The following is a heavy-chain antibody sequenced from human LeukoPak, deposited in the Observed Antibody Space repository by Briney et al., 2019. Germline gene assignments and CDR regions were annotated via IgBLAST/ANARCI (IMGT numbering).Heavy chain of an antibody. V-gene: IGHV4-34*01. CDR3: ARDPYRFGSSAPFDY. D-gene: IGHD3-10*01. CDR1: GGSFSGYY. Sequence: PSETLSLTCAVYGGSFSGYYWSWIRQPPGKGLEWIGEINHSGSTNYNPSLKSRVTISVDTSKNQFSLKLGSVTAADTAVYYCARDPYRFGSSAPFDYWGQGTLVTVSS. CDR2: INHSGST. J-gene: IGHJ4*02.